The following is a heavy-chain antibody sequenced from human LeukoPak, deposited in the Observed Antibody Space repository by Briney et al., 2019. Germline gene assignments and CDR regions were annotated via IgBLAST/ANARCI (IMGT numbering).Heavy chain of an antibody. CDR2: IYSGGST. CDR3: ARAVVGYCSGGSCPLNSWFDP. Sequence: GGSLRLSCAASGFTVSSNYMSWVRQAPGKGLEWVSVIYSGGSTYYADSVKGRFTISRDNSKNTLYLQMNSLRAEDTAVYYCARAVVGYCSGGSCPLNSWFDPWGQGTLVTVSS. J-gene: IGHJ5*02. V-gene: IGHV3-53*01. CDR1: GFTVSSNY. D-gene: IGHD2-15*01.